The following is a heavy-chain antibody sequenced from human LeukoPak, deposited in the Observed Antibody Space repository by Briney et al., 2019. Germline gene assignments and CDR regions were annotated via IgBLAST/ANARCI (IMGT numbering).Heavy chain of an antibody. CDR2: ISHDAKST. J-gene: IGHJ4*02. Sequence: GGSLRLSCATSGFTFSSYGMHWVRQVPGKGLEWVTVISHDAKSTYHVDSVKGRFTISRDNSKSTLYLHMTSLRTEDTAVYYCAKRPPGSGLDYWGQGTLVTVSS. V-gene: IGHV3-30*18. CDR3: AKRPPGSGLDY. D-gene: IGHD3-10*01. CDR1: GFTFSSYG.